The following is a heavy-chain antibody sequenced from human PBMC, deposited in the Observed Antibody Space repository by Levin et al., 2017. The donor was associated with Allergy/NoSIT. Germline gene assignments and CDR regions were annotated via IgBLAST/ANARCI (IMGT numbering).Heavy chain of an antibody. V-gene: IGHV4-31*03. Sequence: SETLSLTCTVSGGSISSGGYYWSWIRQHPGKGLEWIGYIYYSGSTYYNPSLKSRVTISVDTSKNQFSLKLSSVTAADTAVYYCATYRSTSQTPFDYWGQGTLVTVSS. CDR1: GGSISSGGYY. CDR3: ATYRSTSQTPFDY. D-gene: IGHD1-26*01. J-gene: IGHJ4*02. CDR2: IYYSGST.